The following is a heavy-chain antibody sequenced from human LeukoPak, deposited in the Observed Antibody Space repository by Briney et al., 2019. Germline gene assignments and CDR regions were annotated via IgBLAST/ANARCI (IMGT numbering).Heavy chain of an antibody. V-gene: IGHV4-59*01. CDR2: IYYSGST. D-gene: IGHD3-3*01. CDR1: GDSNRRYS. Sequence: PSETLSLTCTVTGDSNRRYSWSCNWQHPGNRLHWIGHIYYSGSTNYNPALKSRVTISVDTSKNQFSLKLSSVTAADTAVYYCASRSSIWSGYQDTLYYFDSWGQGTLVTVSS. J-gene: IGHJ4*02. CDR3: ASRSSIWSGYQDTLYYFDS.